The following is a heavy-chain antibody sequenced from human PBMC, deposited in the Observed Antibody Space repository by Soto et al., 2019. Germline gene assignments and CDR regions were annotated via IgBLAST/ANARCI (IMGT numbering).Heavy chain of an antibody. J-gene: IGHJ6*02. D-gene: IGHD3-10*01. Sequence: GESLKISCKGSGYSFTSYWIGWVRQMPGKGLEWMGIIYPGDSDTRYSPSFQGQVTISADKSISTAYLQWSSLKASDTAMYYCAAAAVRAVIRLSRVYSGMDVWAQGTTVPVSS. CDR2: IYPGDSDT. CDR3: AAAAVRAVIRLSRVYSGMDV. CDR1: GYSFTSYW. V-gene: IGHV5-51*01.